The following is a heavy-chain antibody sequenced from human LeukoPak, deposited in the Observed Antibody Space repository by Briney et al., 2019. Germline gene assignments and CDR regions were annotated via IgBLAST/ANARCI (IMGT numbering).Heavy chain of an antibody. J-gene: IGHJ4*02. CDR1: GGSISSYF. V-gene: IGHV4-59*01. CDR2: IYDSGST. D-gene: IGHD1-26*01. CDR3: AREDRSRSSDPFDY. Sequence: RPSETLSLTCTVSGGSISSYFWNWIRQPPGKGLEWIGYIYDSGSTNYNPSLKSRLTISVDTSKNQFSLKLGSVTAADTAVYYCAREDRSRSSDPFDYWGQGTLVTVSS.